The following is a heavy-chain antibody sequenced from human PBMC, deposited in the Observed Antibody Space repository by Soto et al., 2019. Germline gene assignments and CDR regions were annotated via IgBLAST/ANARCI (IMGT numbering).Heavy chain of an antibody. J-gene: IGHJ5*02. CDR3: ALLGTRYHQQLVPGLLGSRVGWFDP. D-gene: IGHD6-13*01. V-gene: IGHV2-5*01. CDR2: IYWNDDK. Sequence: QITLKESGPTLVKPTQTLTLTCTFSGFSLSTSGVGVGWIRQPPGKALEWLALIYWNDDKRYSPSLKSRLTITKDTSKNQVVLRMSNMDPVDTPTYYCALLGTRYHQQLVPGLLGSRVGWFDPWGQGTLVTVSS. CDR1: GFSLSTSGVG.